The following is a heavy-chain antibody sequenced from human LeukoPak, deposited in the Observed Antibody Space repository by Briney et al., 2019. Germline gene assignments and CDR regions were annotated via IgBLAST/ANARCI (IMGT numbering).Heavy chain of an antibody. Sequence: GGSLRLSCAASGFTVSSNYMSWVRQAPGKGLEWVSVIYSGGSTYYADSVKGRFTISRGNSKNTLYLQMNSLRAEDTAVYYCARAALQGIAAAGIFDYWGQGTLVTVSS. CDR2: IYSGGST. CDR3: ARAALQGIAAAGIFDY. CDR1: GFTVSSNY. D-gene: IGHD6-13*01. V-gene: IGHV3-53*01. J-gene: IGHJ4*02.